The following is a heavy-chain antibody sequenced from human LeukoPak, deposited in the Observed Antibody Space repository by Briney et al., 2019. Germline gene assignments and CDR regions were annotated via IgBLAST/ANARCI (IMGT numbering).Heavy chain of an antibody. V-gene: IGHV3-30*09. J-gene: IGHJ4*02. CDR3: ARDSTYYYDSGSSGPHYFGY. D-gene: IGHD3-10*01. Sequence: GGSLRLSCAASGFTFSSYALHWVRQAPGKGLEWVAVLSFDGTITYYADSVKGRFAISRDNSKNTLYLQLNSLRAEDTAVYYCARDSTYYYDSGSSGPHYFGYWGQGTLVTVSS. CDR2: LSFDGTIT. CDR1: GFTFSSYA.